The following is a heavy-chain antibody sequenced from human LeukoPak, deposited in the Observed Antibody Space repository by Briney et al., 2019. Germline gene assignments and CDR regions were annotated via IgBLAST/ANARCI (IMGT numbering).Heavy chain of an antibody. CDR1: GFTFSSSW. V-gene: IGHV3-7*01. J-gene: IGHJ4*02. CDR3: ASLVGQLVSFDY. CDR2: IKQDGSEK. D-gene: IGHD6-13*01. Sequence: PGGSLRLSCAASGFTFSSSWMSWVRQAPGKGLEWVANIKQDGSEKYYVDSVKGRFTISRDNAMNSLSLQMNSLRAEDTAVYYCASLVGQLVSFDYWGQGTLVTVSS.